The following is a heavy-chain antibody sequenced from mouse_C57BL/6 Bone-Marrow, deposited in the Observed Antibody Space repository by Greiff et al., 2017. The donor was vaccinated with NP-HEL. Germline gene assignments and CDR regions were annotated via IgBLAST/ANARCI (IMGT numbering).Heavy chain of an antibody. V-gene: IGHV5-12*01. J-gene: IGHJ2*01. CDR1: GFTFSDYY. D-gene: IGHD2-1*01. CDR3: ARRNGNYPFDY. CDR2: ISNGGGST. Sequence: DVMLVESGGGLVQPGGSLKLSCAASGFTFSDYYMYWVRQTPEKRLEWVAYISNGGGSTYYPDTVKGRFTISRDNAKNTLYLQMSRLKSEDTAMYYCARRNGNYPFDYWGQGTTLTVSS.